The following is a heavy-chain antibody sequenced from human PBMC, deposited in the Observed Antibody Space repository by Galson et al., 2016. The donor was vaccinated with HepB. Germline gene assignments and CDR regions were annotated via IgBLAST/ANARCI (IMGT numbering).Heavy chain of an antibody. J-gene: IGHJ3*02. CDR1: GGSFSGYY. Sequence: LSLTCAVYGGSFSGYYWSWIRQLPGKGLEWIGEMNHSGSTKYNPSLKSRVSISLDTSKNHFSLKLSSVTPADTAVYYCSRGSSSSGWYLHAFDIRGLGTMVTVSS. V-gene: IGHV4-34*01. D-gene: IGHD6-19*01. CDR3: SRGSSSSGWYLHAFDI. CDR2: MNHSGST.